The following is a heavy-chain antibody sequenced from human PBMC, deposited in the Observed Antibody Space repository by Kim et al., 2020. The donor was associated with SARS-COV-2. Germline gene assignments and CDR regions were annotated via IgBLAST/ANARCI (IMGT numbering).Heavy chain of an antibody. D-gene: IGHD1-26*01. J-gene: IGHJ4*02. V-gene: IGHV3-7*04. CDR3: ARDVGAGATDY. Sequence: YVDSGKGRFTISRNNAKNSVDLQLNSLRGEDTAVYYCARDVGAGATDYWGQGNLVTVSS.